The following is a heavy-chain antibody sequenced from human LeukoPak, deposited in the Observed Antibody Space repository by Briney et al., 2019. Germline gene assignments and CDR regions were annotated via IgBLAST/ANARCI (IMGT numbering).Heavy chain of an antibody. D-gene: IGHD3-22*01. Sequence: GRSLRLSCAASGFTFSSYGMHWVRQAPGKGLEWVAFIRYDGSNKYYADSVKGRFTISRDNSKNTLYLQMNSLRAEDTAVYYCAKGRGIVEGGYMDVWGKGTTVTVSS. CDR2: IRYDGSNK. CDR1: GFTFSSYG. J-gene: IGHJ6*03. V-gene: IGHV3-30*02. CDR3: AKGRGIVEGGYMDV.